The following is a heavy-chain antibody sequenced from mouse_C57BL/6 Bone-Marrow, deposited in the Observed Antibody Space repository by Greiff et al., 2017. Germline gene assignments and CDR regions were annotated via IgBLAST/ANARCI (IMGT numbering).Heavy chain of an antibody. CDR3: ARGGAGSFAY. J-gene: IGHJ3*01. CDR2: IYPRSGNT. V-gene: IGHV1-81*01. CDR1: GYTFTSYG. Sequence: VQLVESGAELARPGASVKLSCKASGYTFTSYGISWVKQRTGQGLEWIGEIYPRSGNTYYNEKFKGKATLTADKSSSTAYMELRSLTSEDSAVYVCARGGAGSFAYWGQGTLVTVSA. D-gene: IGHD3-3*01.